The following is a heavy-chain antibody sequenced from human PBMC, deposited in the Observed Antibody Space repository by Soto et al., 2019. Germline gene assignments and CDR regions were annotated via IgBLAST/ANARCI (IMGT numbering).Heavy chain of an antibody. CDR2: ISGSGGST. J-gene: IGHJ5*02. CDR3: TTRVIVGTTVYFDP. CDR1: GFTFSSYA. D-gene: IGHD1-26*01. Sequence: PGGSLRLSCAASGFTFSSYAMSWVRQAPGKGLEWVSAISGSGGSTYYADSVRGRFTISRDNSRSTLYLQMDSLRAEDTAVYYCTTRVIVGTTVYFDPWGQGTLVTVSS. V-gene: IGHV3-23*01.